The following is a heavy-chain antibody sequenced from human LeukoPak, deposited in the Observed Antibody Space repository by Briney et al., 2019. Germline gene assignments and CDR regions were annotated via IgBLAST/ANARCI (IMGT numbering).Heavy chain of an antibody. CDR3: ARDAIENYDFWSGSYYFFDY. Sequence: ASLKVSCKASGYPFDSYGIAWVRQAPGQGLEWMGWINPNSGGTTYAQGFQDRVTMTRDTSTSTVYMELSSLTSEDTAVYYCARDAIENYDFWSGSYYFFDYWGQGTLVTVSS. V-gene: IGHV1-46*02. CDR1: GYPFDSYG. D-gene: IGHD3-3*01. CDR2: INPNSGGT. J-gene: IGHJ4*02.